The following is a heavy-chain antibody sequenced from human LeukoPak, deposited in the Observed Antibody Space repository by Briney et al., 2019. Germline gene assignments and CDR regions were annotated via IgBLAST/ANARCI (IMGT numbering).Heavy chain of an antibody. CDR2: IYYSGTT. Sequence: PSETLSLTCTVSGASIRSYYWSWIRQPPGKGLEWIGYIYYSGTTINYNPSLRSRVTISIDTSKNQFSLKLTSVTAADTAVYYCATDKYMDSDYVGWSYWGQGALVTVSP. J-gene: IGHJ4*02. V-gene: IGHV4-59*01. CDR1: GASIRSYY. D-gene: IGHD3-10*02. CDR3: ATDKYMDSDYVGWSY.